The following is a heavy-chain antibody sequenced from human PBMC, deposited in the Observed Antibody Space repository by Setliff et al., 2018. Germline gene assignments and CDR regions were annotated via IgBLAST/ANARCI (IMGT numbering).Heavy chain of an antibody. CDR1: GYSFTNYY. J-gene: IGHJ3*02. V-gene: IGHV1-69*13. Sequence: SVKVSCKASGYSFTNYYIHWVRQAPGQGLEWMGGIIPIFGTANYAQKFQGRVTITADESTSTAYMELSSLRSEDTAVYYCATNSGGNTIDAFDIWGQGTMVTVSS. CDR2: IIPIFGTA. CDR3: ATNSGGNTIDAFDI. D-gene: IGHD2-15*01.